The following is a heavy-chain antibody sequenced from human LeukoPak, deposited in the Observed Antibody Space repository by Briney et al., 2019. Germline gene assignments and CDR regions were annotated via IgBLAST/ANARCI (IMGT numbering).Heavy chain of an antibody. CDR3: ARRNEKARHSSSWYENGMDV. CDR1: GYSLSTYW. D-gene: IGHD6-13*01. Sequence: GESLKISCMGSGYSLSTYWIGWVRQMPGRGLEWMGIIYPGDTDTRYSPSFQGQVIISADKSINTAYLKWSSLEASDTAVYYSARRNEKARHSSSWYENGMDVWGQGTTVTVSS. V-gene: IGHV5-51*01. CDR2: IYPGDTDT. J-gene: IGHJ6*02.